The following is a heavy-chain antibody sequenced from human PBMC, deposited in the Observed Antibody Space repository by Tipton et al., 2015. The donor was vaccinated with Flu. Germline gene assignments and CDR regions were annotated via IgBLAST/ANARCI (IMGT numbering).Heavy chain of an antibody. V-gene: IGHV4-38-2*01. CDR2: IFHSGDT. CDR1: GYSISSGYY. Sequence: TLSLTCVVSGYSISSGYYWGWVRQPPGKGLEWIGSIFHSGDTLYNPSLKRRVTVSVDTLKNQFSLKVTSVTAADTALYYCTRHANYGSGSPYYFDHWGQGSLVTVSS. D-gene: IGHD3-10*01. J-gene: IGHJ4*02. CDR3: TRHANYGSGSPYYFDH.